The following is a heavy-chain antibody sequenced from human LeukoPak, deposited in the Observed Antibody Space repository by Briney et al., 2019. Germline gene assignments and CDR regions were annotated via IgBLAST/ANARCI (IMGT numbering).Heavy chain of an antibody. Sequence: ASVKVSCKASGYTFTSYGISWVRQAPGQGLVWMGWISAYNGNTNYAQKLQGRVTMTTDTSTSTAYMELRSLRSDDTAVYYCARLSYDFWSGPAYYFDYWGQGTLVTVSS. V-gene: IGHV1-18*01. CDR1: GYTFTSYG. CDR3: ARLSYDFWSGPAYYFDY. J-gene: IGHJ4*02. D-gene: IGHD3-3*01. CDR2: ISAYNGNT.